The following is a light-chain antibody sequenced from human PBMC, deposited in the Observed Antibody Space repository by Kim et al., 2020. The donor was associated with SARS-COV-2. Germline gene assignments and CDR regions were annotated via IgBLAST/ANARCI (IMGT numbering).Light chain of an antibody. CDR3: QQYGGSPSFT. J-gene: IGKJ5*01. V-gene: IGKV3-20*01. Sequence: LSPGDGATLSCRASQSVTSNYLAWYQQRPGQAPRLLIYAASKRAEGIPDRFSGSGSGAYFTLTISRLEPDDFAVYYCQQYGGSPSFTFGQGTRLEIK. CDR2: AAS. CDR1: QSVTSNY.